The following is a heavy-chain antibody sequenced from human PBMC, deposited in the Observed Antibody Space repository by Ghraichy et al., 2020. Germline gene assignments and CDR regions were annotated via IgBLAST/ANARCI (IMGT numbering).Heavy chain of an antibody. Sequence: GGSLRLSCAASGFTFSSYGMHWVRQAPGKGLEWVAVIWYDGSNKYYADSVKGRFTISRDNSKNTLYLQMNSLRAEDTAVYYCASPGVAGNAFDIWGQGTMVTVSS. CDR1: GFTFSSYG. CDR2: IWYDGSNK. D-gene: IGHD6-19*01. J-gene: IGHJ3*02. CDR3: ASPGVAGNAFDI. V-gene: IGHV3-33*01.